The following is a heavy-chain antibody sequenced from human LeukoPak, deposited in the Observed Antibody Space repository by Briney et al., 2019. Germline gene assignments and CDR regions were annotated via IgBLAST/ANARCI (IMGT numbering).Heavy chain of an antibody. V-gene: IGHV5-51*01. D-gene: IGHD2-21*01. CDR1: GYSFTTYW. J-gene: IGHJ4*01. Sequence: GESLKISCKGGGYSFTTYWVAWVRRVPEKDLEWMGIIYPDDSDTRYNPSFRGHVTISADKSINTAYLQWNSLRASDTAIYYCARLHTVVRFLDFWGHGTQVTVSS. CDR2: IYPDDSDT. CDR3: ARLHTVVRFLDF.